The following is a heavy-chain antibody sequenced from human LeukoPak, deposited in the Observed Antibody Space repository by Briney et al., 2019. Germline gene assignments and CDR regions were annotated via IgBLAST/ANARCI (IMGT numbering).Heavy chain of an antibody. CDR3: TTALTHNFAS. CDR2: IKSKTDGGTT. V-gene: IGHV3-15*01. CDR1: GFSFSSYW. Sequence: GGSLRLSCAASGFSFSSYWMHWVRQAPGKVLEWVGRIKSKTDGGTTEFAAPVKGRFTISRDDSKNTLFLQMNSLKTEDTAVYYCTTALTHNFASWGQGTLVTVSS. J-gene: IGHJ4*02.